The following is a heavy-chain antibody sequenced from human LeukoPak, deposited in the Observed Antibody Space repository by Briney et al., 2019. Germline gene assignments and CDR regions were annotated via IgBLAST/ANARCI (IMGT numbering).Heavy chain of an antibody. CDR1: GDSVSSNSAP. V-gene: IGHV6-1*01. CDR2: TYYRSKWYN. CDR3: AREDLMMVRYFDY. J-gene: IGHJ4*02. Sequence: SQTLSLTCAISGDSVSSNSAPWNWIRQSPSRGLEWLGRTYYRSKWYNDYAVSVKSRITINPDTSKNQFSLQLNSVTPEDTAVYYCAREDLMMVRYFDYWGQGTLVTVSS. D-gene: IGHD3-10*01.